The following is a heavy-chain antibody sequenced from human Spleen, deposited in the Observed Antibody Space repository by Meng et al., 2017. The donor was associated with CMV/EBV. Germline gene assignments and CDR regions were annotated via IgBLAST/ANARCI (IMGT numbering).Heavy chain of an antibody. J-gene: IGHJ4*02. CDR3: ARVGIITGTKGLDY. CDR1: GGSISSGGYY. D-gene: IGHD1-7*01. Sequence: SETLSLTCTFSGGSISSGGYYWSWIRQHPGKCREWIGYIYYSGSTYYNPSLKSRVTISVDTSKNQFSLNLSSVTAADTAVYYCARVGIITGTKGLDYWGQGTLVTVSS. V-gene: IGHV4-31*03. CDR2: IYYSGST.